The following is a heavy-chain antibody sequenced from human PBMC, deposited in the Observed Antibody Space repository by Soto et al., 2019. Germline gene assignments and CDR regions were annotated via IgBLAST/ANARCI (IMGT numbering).Heavy chain of an antibody. V-gene: IGHV4-30-2*01. Sequence: QLQLQESGSGLVKPSQTLSLTCAVSGGSISSGGYSWSWIRQPPGKGLEWIGYIYHSGSTYYNPSLKRRVTISVDRANNQFSLKLSSVTDADTAVYYCAAGGGLPRYYWGQGTLVTVSS. CDR2: IYHSGST. D-gene: IGHD5-12*01. J-gene: IGHJ4*02. CDR1: GGSISSGGYS. CDR3: AAGGGLPRYY.